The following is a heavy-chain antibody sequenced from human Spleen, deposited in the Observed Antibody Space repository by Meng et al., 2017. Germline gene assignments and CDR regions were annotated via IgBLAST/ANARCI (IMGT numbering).Heavy chain of an antibody. D-gene: IGHD6-19*01. J-gene: IGHJ3*02. Sequence: GESLKISCAASGFYFPNAYMSWARQAPGKGREWVGRIGSTRKNYATAYAASMRGKFTISRDDSKNTAYLQMNNLKTEDTAVYYCTIYTSGHIWGQGTTVTVSS. CDR2: IGSTRKNYAT. CDR1: GFYFPNAY. V-gene: IGHV3-73*01. CDR3: TIYTSGHI.